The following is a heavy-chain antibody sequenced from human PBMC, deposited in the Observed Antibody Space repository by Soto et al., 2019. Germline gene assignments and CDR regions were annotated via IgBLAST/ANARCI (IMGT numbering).Heavy chain of an antibody. D-gene: IGHD2-2*01. J-gene: IGHJ4*02. CDR3: AKVWRSIVVVPAAIQGDY. V-gene: IGHV3-23*01. CDR1: GFTFSSYA. CDR2: ISGSGGST. Sequence: GGSLRLSCAASGFTFSSYAMSWVRQAPGKGLEWVSAISGSGGSTYYADSVKGRFTISRDNSKNTLYLQMNSLRAEDTAVYYCAKVWRSIVVVPAAIQGDYWGQGTLVTVSS.